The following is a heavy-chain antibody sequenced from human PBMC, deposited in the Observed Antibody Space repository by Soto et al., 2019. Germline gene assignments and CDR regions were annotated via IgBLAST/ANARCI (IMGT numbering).Heavy chain of an antibody. CDR1: GGSISSYY. J-gene: IGHJ6*02. Sequence: SETLSLTCTVSGGSISSYYWSWIRQPPGKGLEWIGYIYYSGSTNYNPSLKSRVTISVDTSKNQFSLKLSSVTAADTAVYYCARQDYYGMDVWGQGTTVTVSS. V-gene: IGHV4-59*01. CDR3: ARQDYYGMDV. CDR2: IYYSGST.